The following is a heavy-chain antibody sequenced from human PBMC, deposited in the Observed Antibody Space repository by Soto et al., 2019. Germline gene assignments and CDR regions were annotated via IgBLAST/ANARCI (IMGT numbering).Heavy chain of an antibody. J-gene: IGHJ4*02. CDR2: IYYSGST. CDR3: ARGSFYCSSTSCNHEIFDY. D-gene: IGHD2-2*01. CDR1: AGSISSSSYY. V-gene: IGHV4-39*01. Sequence: SETLSLTCTISAGSISSSSYYWGWIRQPPGKGLEWIGSIYYSGSTYYSPSLKSRVTISVDTSKTQFSLKLSSVTAADTAVYYCARGSFYCSSTSCNHEIFDYWGQGTLVTVSS.